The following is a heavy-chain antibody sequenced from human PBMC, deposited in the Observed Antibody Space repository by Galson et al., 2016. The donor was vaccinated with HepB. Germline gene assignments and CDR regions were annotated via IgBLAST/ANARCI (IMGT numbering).Heavy chain of an antibody. CDR3: ARAGTLTTYWFYFDI. Sequence: TLSLTCAVSGGSISSGGYFWNWIRQHPGKGLEWIGYIDDTGRTHQNPSLNSRVTLSLDTSKNQFFLKLTSVTAADTAVYYCARAGTLTTYWFYFDIWGQGTMVTVSS. CDR1: GGSISSGGYF. CDR2: IDDTGRT. D-gene: IGHD2/OR15-2a*01. V-gene: IGHV4-31*11. J-gene: IGHJ3*02.